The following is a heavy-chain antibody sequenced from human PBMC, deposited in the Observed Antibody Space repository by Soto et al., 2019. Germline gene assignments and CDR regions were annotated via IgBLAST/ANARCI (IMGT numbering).Heavy chain of an antibody. CDR1: GGSISSSSYY. V-gene: IGHV4-39*01. CDR2: NYYSGST. Sequence: QLQLQESGPGLVKPSETLSLTCTVSGGSISSSSYYWGWIRQPPGKGLEWIGSNYYSGSTYYNPSLKSRVTISVDTSKNQFSLQLSSVTAADTAVYYCARSQIRLDFEYWGQGTLVTVSS. J-gene: IGHJ4*02. D-gene: IGHD4-17*01. CDR3: ARSQIRLDFEY.